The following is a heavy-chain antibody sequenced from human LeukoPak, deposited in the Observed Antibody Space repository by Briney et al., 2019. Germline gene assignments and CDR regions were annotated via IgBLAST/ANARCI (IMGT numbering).Heavy chain of an antibody. CDR3: ARVTVPLVVITAGGFDY. J-gene: IGHJ4*02. V-gene: IGHV3-30*02. CDR1: GFTFSTYG. CDR2: IRSGGNNK. D-gene: IGHD3-22*01. Sequence: GGSLRLSCAVSGFTFSTYGMHWVRQAPGKGLEWVAFIRSGGNNKYYADSVKGRFTISRDNSKNTLYLQMNSLRTEDTAVYCCARVTVPLVVITAGGFDYWGQGTLVTVSS.